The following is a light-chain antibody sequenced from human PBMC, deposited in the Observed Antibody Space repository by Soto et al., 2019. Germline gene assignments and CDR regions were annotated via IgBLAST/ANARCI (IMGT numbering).Light chain of an antibody. CDR3: QQYGSSGT. CDR1: QSVSNNY. J-gene: IGKJ1*01. V-gene: IGKV3-20*01. Sequence: EIEFTQSPGTLSLPPGESATLSCMASQSVSNNYLAWYQQKPGQAPRLLIYGASNRATGIPDRFSGSGSGTDFTLTISRLEPEDFAVYYCQQYGSSGTFGQGTKV. CDR2: GAS.